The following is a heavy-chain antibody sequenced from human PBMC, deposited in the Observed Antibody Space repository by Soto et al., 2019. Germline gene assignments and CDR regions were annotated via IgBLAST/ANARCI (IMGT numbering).Heavy chain of an antibody. CDR1: GGSISSSSYC. D-gene: IGHD3-3*02. Sequence: QLQLQESGPGLVKPSETLSLTCTVSGGSISSSSYCWGWIRQPPGKGLEWIGSIYYSGSTYYNPSLKSRVTISVDTSKNQFSLKLSSVTAADTAVYYCARRSLANAFDIWGQGTMVTVSS. CDR3: ARRSLANAFDI. CDR2: IYYSGST. J-gene: IGHJ3*02. V-gene: IGHV4-39*01.